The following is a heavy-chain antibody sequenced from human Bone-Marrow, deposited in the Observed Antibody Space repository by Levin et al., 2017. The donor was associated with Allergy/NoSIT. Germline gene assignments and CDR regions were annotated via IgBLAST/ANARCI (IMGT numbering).Heavy chain of an antibody. CDR3: ARVKTVTRLDY. J-gene: IGHJ4*02. V-gene: IGHV4-59*11. D-gene: IGHD4-17*01. CDR1: GTSISSHY. CDR2: IFYSGST. Sequence: TSETLSLTCAVSGTSISSHYWSWIRQSPGKGLEWIGYIFYSGSTNYNPSLESRVAISVDTSNKEVSLKLTSVTAADTAVYFCARVKTVTRLDYWGQGILVTVSS.